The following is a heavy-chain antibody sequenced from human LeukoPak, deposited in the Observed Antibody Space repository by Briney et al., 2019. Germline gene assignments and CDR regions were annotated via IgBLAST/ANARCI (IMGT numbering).Heavy chain of an antibody. CDR1: GYTFTGYY. CDR2: INPNSGGT. CDR3: ASIYYDSSGYRDY. J-gene: IGHJ4*02. D-gene: IGHD3-22*01. Sequence: APVKVSCKASGYTFTGYYMHWVRQAPGQGLEWMGWINPNSGGTNYAQKFQGRVTMTRDTSISTAYVELSRLRSDDTAVYYCASIYYDSSGYRDYWGQGTLVTDSS. V-gene: IGHV1-2*02.